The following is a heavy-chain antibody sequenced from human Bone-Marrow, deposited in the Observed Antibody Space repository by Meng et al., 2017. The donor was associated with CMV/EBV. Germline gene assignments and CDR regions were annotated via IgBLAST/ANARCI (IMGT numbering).Heavy chain of an antibody. CDR1: GYTFTSHD. D-gene: IGHD6-6*01. V-gene: IGHV1-8*01. CDR3: ARGTYSSSSFGFYYYYYGMDV. CDR2: MNPNSGNT. Sequence: ASVKVSCKASGYTFTSHDINWVRQATGQGLEWMGWMNPNSGNTGYAQKFQGRVTMTRNTSISTAYMELSSLRSEDTAVYYCARGTYSSSSFGFYYYYYGMDVWGQGTTVTVSS. J-gene: IGHJ6*02.